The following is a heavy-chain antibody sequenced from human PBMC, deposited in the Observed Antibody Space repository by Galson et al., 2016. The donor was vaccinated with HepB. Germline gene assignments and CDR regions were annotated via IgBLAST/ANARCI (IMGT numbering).Heavy chain of an antibody. CDR1: RFTFSSYG. V-gene: IGHV3-30*18. D-gene: IGHD3-22*01. CDR2: VSHDGSET. CDR3: AKHRREGVLILGHDNALDV. Sequence: SLRLSCAASRFTFSSYGLNWVRQAPGKGLEWVAVVSHDGSETYYVDSVKGRFTISRDNSKNTLYLQMSSLRPEDTAVYYCAKHRREGVLILGHDNALDVWGQGTMVTVSS. J-gene: IGHJ3*01.